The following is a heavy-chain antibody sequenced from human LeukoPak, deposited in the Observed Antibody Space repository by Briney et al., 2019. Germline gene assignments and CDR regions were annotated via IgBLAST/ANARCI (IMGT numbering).Heavy chain of an antibody. Sequence: HTGGSLRLSCAASGFTFSSYWMHWVRQAPGKGLVWVSRINSDGSSTSYADSVKGRFTISRDNAKNTLYLQMNSLRAEDTAVYCCARESVETLIATNWFDPWGQGTLVTVSS. CDR2: INSDGSST. CDR3: ARESVETLIATNWFDP. V-gene: IGHV3-74*01. CDR1: GFTFSSYW. D-gene: IGHD2-8*01. J-gene: IGHJ5*02.